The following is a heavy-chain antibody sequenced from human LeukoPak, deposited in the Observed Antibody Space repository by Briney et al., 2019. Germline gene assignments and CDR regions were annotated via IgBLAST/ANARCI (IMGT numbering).Heavy chain of an antibody. J-gene: IGHJ1*01. CDR3: AKYFASGSYYKLPH. CDR2: IYSGGTT. Sequence: GGSLRLSCVISGLTVSSTYMSWVRQAPGKGLEWVAVIYSGGTTNYADSVKGRFIVYRDSSKNTLYLQMNSLRAEDTAVYYCAKYFASGSYYKLPHWGQGTLVTVSS. CDR1: GLTVSSTY. V-gene: IGHV3-66*01. D-gene: IGHD3-10*01.